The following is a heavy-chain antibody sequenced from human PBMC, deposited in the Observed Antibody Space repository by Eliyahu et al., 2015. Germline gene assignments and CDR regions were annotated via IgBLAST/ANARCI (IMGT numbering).Heavy chain of an antibody. CDR2: IYYSGST. V-gene: IGHV4-39*01. CDR1: GGSXXRSTHY. Sequence: QLQLQESGPGLVKPSETLSLTCNVGGGSXXRSTHYWAWIRQAPRKGLEWIGNIYYSGSTSSNPSLAGRVSISVGTSDNQFSLALFSVTAADTAVYYCARQSPSAYYYFGMDVWGQGTTVIVSS. D-gene: IGHD6-6*01. J-gene: IGHJ6*02. CDR3: ARQSPSAYYYFGMDV.